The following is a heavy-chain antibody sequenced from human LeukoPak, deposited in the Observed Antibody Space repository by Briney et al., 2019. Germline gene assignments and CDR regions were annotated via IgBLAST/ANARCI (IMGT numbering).Heavy chain of an antibody. J-gene: IGHJ3*02. Sequence: PGGSLRLSCSASDFTFSSYWMTWLRQAPGKGLEWVANIAGDGSLKSYLDPVRGRFTISRDNAKNSLYLQMNSLRAEDTAVYYCARDRNYHDSSGYYDAFDIWGHGTMVTVSS. CDR1: DFTFSSYW. D-gene: IGHD3-22*01. CDR3: ARDRNYHDSSGYYDAFDI. CDR2: IAGDGSLK. V-gene: IGHV3-7*01.